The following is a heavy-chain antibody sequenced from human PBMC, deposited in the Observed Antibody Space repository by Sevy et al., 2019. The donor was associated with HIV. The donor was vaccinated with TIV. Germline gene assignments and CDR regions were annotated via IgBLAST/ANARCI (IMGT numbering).Heavy chain of an antibody. V-gene: IGHV4-59*13. D-gene: IGHD3-10*01. CDR3: ARAFRLRGSASSYYFDY. CDR1: GGSISSYY. J-gene: IGHJ4*02. CDR2: IYYSGST. Sequence: SETLSLTCTVSGGSISSYYWSWIRQPPGKGLEWIGYIYYSGSTNYNPSLKSRVTISVDTSKNQFSLKLSSVTAAETAVYYCARAFRLRGSASSYYFDYWGQGTLVTVSS.